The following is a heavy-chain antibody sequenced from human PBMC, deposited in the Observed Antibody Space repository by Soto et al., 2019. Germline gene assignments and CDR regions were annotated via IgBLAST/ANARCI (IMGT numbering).Heavy chain of an antibody. V-gene: IGHV1-69*06. CDR2: IIPMFGTT. D-gene: IGHD5-12*01. CDR3: ARGGDGYNQAYKFYFDS. J-gene: IGHJ4*02. CDR1: GGTFSSYT. Sequence: EASVKVSCKASGGTFSSYTISWVRQAPGQGLEWMGGIIPMFGTTRYAQRFQGGVTITADKSTNTAYMELSSLRSEDTAVYYCARGGDGYNQAYKFYFDSWGQGTLVTVSS.